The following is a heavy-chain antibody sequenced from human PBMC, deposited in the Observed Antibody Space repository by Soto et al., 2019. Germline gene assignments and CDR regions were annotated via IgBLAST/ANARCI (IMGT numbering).Heavy chain of an antibody. CDR2: IYYSGST. J-gene: IGHJ5*02. D-gene: IGHD4-4*01. V-gene: IGHV4-31*03. CDR3: ARGPQESNSDWFDP. Sequence: QVQLQESGPGLVKPSQTLSLTCTVSGGSISSGGYYWSWIRQHPGKGLEWIGYIYYSGSTYYNPSLTSRVTISVDTSKNQFSLKLSSVTAADTAVYYCARGPQESNSDWFDPWGQGTLVTVSS. CDR1: GGSISSGGYY.